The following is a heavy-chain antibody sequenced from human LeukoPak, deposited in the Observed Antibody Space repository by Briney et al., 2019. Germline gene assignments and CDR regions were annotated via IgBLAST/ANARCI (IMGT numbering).Heavy chain of an antibody. Sequence: GGSLRLSCAASGFTFRTYGINWVRQAPGKGLQWVSSISSSGSTIYYADSVKGRFTISRDNAKNSLYLQMNSLRAEDTAVYYCARSLEAGYSSSWYWGYWGQGTLVTVSS. V-gene: IGHV3-48*04. D-gene: IGHD6-13*01. J-gene: IGHJ4*02. CDR1: GFTFRTYG. CDR2: ISSSGSTI. CDR3: ARSLEAGYSSSWYWGY.